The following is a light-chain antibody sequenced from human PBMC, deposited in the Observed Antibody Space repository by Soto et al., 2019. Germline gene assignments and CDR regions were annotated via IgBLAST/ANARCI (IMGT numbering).Light chain of an antibody. V-gene: IGKV3-20*01. Sequence: EIVLTQSPGTLSLSPGERATLSCRASQSVSSYLAWYQQKPGQAPRLLIYDASNRATGIPARFSGSGSGTDFTLTISRLEPEDFAVYYCQKYGSSSYTFGQGTKVDIK. J-gene: IGKJ2*01. CDR2: DAS. CDR1: QSVSSY. CDR3: QKYGSSSYT.